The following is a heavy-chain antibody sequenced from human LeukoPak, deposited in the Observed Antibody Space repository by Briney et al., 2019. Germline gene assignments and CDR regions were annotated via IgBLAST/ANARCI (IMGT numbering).Heavy chain of an antibody. CDR3: ARDSGLNHDSSGYEPLGFDP. J-gene: IGHJ5*02. D-gene: IGHD3-22*01. CDR2: INHSGST. CDR1: GGSFSGYY. Sequence: SETLSLTCAVYGGSFSGYYWSWIRQPPGKGLEWIGEINHSGSTNYNPSLKSRVTISVDTSKNQFSLKLSSVTAADTAVYYCARDSGLNHDSSGYEPLGFDPWGQGTLVTVSS. V-gene: IGHV4-34*01.